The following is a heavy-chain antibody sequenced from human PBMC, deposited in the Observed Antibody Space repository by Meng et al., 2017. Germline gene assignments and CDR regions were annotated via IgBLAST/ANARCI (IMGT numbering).Heavy chain of an antibody. CDR2: MNPNSGNT. CDR3: AVSLSRVGAFDI. D-gene: IGHD2/OR15-2a*01. CDR1: GYTFTSYD. J-gene: IGHJ3*02. V-gene: IGHV1-8*01. Sequence: ASVKVSRKASGYTFTSYDINWVRQATGQGLEWMGWMNPNSGNTGYAQKFQGRVTMTRNTSISTAYMELSSLRSEDTAVYYCAVSLSRVGAFDIWGQGTMVTVSS.